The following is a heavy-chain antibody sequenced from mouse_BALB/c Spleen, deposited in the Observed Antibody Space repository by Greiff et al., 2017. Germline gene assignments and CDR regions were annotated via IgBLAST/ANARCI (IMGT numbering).Heavy chain of an antibody. J-gene: IGHJ3*01. CDR3: AKGITTRTFAY. D-gene: IGHD2-4*01. Sequence: VQLQQSGAELVRPGALVKLSCKASGFNIKDYYMHWVKQRPEQGLEWIGWIDPENGNTIYDPKFQGKASITADTSSNTAYLQLSSLTSEDTAVYYCAKGITTRTFAYWGQGTLVTVSA. CDR2: IDPENGNT. V-gene: IGHV14-1*02. CDR1: GFNIKDYY.